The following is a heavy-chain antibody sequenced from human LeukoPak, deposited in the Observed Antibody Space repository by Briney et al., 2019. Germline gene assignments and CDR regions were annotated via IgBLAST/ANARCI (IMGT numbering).Heavy chain of an antibody. J-gene: IGHJ3*02. D-gene: IGHD3-10*01. CDR1: GGSISSISYY. V-gene: IGHV4-39*01. CDR3: ARHIGRSGFRAGAFDI. Sequence: SETLSLTCTVSGGSISSISYYWGWIRQPPGKGLEWTGSIYYSGSTYYNPSLKSRVTMSVDTSKNQFSLKLSSVTAADTAVYYCARHIGRSGFRAGAFDIWGQGTMVTVSS. CDR2: IYYSGST.